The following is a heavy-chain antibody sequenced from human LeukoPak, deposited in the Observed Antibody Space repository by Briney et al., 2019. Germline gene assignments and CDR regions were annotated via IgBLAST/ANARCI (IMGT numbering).Heavy chain of an antibody. Sequence: GGSLRLSCAASGFTFSDYWMSWVRQAPGKGLEWVANIKQDGSEKYYVDSVKGRFTISRDNAKNSLYLQMSSLRTEDTAVYYCARDPVGYCTNGVCSYFDYWGQGTLVTVSS. CDR1: GFTFSDYW. D-gene: IGHD2-8*01. CDR2: IKQDGSEK. J-gene: IGHJ4*02. V-gene: IGHV3-7*01. CDR3: ARDPVGYCTNGVCSYFDY.